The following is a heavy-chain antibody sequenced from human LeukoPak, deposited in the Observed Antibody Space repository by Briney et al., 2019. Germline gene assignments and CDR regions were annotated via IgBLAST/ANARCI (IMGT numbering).Heavy chain of an antibody. J-gene: IGHJ4*02. V-gene: IGHV1-69*02. D-gene: IGHD3-9*01. CDR3: ARSFSSHDWLLG. Sequence: SVKVSCKASGYTFTGYYIHWVRQAPGQGLEWMGRIIPILGIANYAQKFQGRVTITADKSSSTAYMELSSLRSEDTAVYYCARSFSSHDWLLGWGQGTLVTVSS. CDR2: IIPILGIA. CDR1: GYTFTGYY.